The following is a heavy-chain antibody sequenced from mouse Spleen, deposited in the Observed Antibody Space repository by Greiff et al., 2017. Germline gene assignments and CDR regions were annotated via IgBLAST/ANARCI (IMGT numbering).Heavy chain of an antibody. CDR1: GYTFTDYN. Sequence: EVKLMESGPELVKPGASVKISCKASGYTFTDYNMHWVKQSHGKSLEWIGYIYPYNGGTGYNQKFKSKATLTVDNSPSTAYMELRSLTSEDSAVYYCARGGYPYAMDYWGQGTSVTVSS. D-gene: IGHD3-1*01. J-gene: IGHJ4*01. CDR3: ARGGYPYAMDY. V-gene: IGHV1S29*02. CDR2: IYPYNGGT.